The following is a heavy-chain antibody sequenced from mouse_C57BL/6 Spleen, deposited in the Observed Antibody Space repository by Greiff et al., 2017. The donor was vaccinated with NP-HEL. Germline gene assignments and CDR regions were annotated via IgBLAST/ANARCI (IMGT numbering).Heavy chain of an antibody. CDR1: GYAFSSSW. J-gene: IGHJ1*03. CDR3: ARTPYYCGSSDGYFDV. V-gene: IGHV1-82*01. CDR2: IYPGDGDT. D-gene: IGHD1-1*01. Sequence: VQLQQSGPELVKPGASVKISCKASGYAFSSSWMNWVKQRPGKGLEWIGRIYPGDGDTNYNGKFKGKATLTADKSSSTAYMQLSSLTSEDSAVYFWARTPYYCGSSDGYFDVWGTGTTVTVSS.